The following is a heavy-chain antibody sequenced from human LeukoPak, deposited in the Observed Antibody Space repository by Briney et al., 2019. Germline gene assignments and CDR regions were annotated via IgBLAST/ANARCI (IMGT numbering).Heavy chain of an antibody. V-gene: IGHV3-48*01. CDR2: ISSSSTSI. D-gene: IGHD7-27*01. Sequence: PGGSLRLSCAVSGFTFTDYTMNWVRQAPGKGLEWVSFISSSSTSISYADSVKGRFTISRDNAKDSLYLQMNSLRAEDTAVYYCARDLNWAFDYWGQGTVVTVSS. CDR1: GFTFTDYT. CDR3: ARDLNWAFDY. J-gene: IGHJ4*02.